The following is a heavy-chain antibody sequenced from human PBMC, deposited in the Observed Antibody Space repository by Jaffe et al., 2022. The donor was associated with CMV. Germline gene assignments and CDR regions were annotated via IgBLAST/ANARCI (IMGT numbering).Heavy chain of an antibody. CDR1: GGSISSGDYY. J-gene: IGHJ4*02. V-gene: IGHV4-31*03. CDR3: ARSKDILTGYYHDD. CDR2: IYYSGRT. Sequence: QVQLQESGPGLVKPSQTLSLTCTVSGGSISSGDYYYSWIRQHPGKGLEWIGYIYYSGRTDYNPSLKSRVTISQDTSKNQFSLKLSSVTAADTAVYYCARSKDILTGYYHDDWGQGTLVTVSS. D-gene: IGHD3-9*01.